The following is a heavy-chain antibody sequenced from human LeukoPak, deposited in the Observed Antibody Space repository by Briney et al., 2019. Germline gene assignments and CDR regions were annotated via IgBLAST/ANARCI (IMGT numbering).Heavy chain of an antibody. CDR3: ARSPSSWNEFDY. CDR1: GFTFSSYA. CDR2: VSYDESNK. J-gene: IGHJ4*02. Sequence: GGSLRLSCAASGFTFSSYAMHWVRQAPGKGLEWVAVVSYDESNKYYADSVKGRFTISRDNSKNTLYLQMNSLRAEDTAVYYCARSPSSWNEFDYWGQGTLVTVSS. D-gene: IGHD6-13*01. V-gene: IGHV3-30-3*01.